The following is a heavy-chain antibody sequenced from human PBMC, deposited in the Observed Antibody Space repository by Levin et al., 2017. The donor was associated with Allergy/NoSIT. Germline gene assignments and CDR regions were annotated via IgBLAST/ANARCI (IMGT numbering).Heavy chain of an antibody. CDR3: AREPGYCSSTSCSDY. V-gene: IGHV3-30-3*01. Sequence: LGESLKISCAASGFTFSSYAMHWVRQAPGKGLEWVAVISYDGSNKYYADSVKGRFTISRDNSKNTLYLQMNSLRAEDTAVYYCAREPGYCSSTSCSDYWGQGTLVTVSS. J-gene: IGHJ4*02. CDR2: ISYDGSNK. D-gene: IGHD2-2*03. CDR1: GFTFSSYA.